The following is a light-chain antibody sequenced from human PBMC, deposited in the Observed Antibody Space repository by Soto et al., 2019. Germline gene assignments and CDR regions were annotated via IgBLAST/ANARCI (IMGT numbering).Light chain of an antibody. J-gene: IGKJ4*01. V-gene: IGKV3-11*01. CDR2: DAS. CDR1: QRVSSY. Sequence: EIVLPQSPATLSLSPGERATLSCRASQRVSSYLAWYQQKPGQAPRLLIYDASNRATGIPARFSGSGSGTDFTLTISSLEPEDFAVYSCQQRSNWPPLTFGGGTKLEIK. CDR3: QQRSNWPPLT.